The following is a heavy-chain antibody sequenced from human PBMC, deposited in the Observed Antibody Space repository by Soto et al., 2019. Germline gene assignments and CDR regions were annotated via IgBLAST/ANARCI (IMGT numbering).Heavy chain of an antibody. V-gene: IGHV3-66*01. D-gene: IGHD2-2*01. Sequence: GGSLRLSCAASGFTVSSNYMSWVRQAPGKGLEWVSVIYSGGSTYYADSVKGRFTISRDNSKNTLYLQMNSLRAEDTAVYYCAREVVPAARSYYYMAVGGKGPTVTVSS. CDR3: AREVVPAARSYYYMAV. CDR2: IYSGGST. CDR1: GFTVSSNY. J-gene: IGHJ6*03.